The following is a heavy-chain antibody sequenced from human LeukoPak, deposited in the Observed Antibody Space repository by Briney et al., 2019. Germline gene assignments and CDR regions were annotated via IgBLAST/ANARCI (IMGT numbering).Heavy chain of an antibody. V-gene: IGHV3-23*01. J-gene: IGHJ3*02. CDR1: GFTFSAYA. Sequence: GGSLRLSCTASGFTFSAYAMMWVRQAPGKGPEWVSAIRGGGTSEFYADSVKGRFRISRDNSEDTLFLQMNSLRAEDTAVYYCARDPNGDYIGAFDMWGPGTMVTVSS. CDR3: ARDPNGDYIGAFDM. CDR2: IRGGGTSE. D-gene: IGHD4-17*01.